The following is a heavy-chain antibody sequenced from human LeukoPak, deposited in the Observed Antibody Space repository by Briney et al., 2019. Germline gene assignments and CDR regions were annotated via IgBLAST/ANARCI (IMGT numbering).Heavy chain of an antibody. J-gene: IGHJ4*02. CDR3: VKVMSRSYDD. CDR2: ISGSGDNT. Sequence: GGSLTLSCVASGFTFSSYGMSWVRQTPGKGLEWVSGISGSGDNTYYAEFVQGLFTVSRDNSKNTLILQMNSLRAEDTAVYYCVKVMSRSYDDWGQGTLVTVSS. CDR1: GFTFSSYG. D-gene: IGHD3-10*01. V-gene: IGHV3-23*01.